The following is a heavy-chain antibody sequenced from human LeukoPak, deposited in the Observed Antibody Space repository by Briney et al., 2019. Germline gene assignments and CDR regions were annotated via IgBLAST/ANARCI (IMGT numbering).Heavy chain of an antibody. D-gene: IGHD4-17*01. J-gene: IGHJ4*02. V-gene: IGHV3-15*01. CDR2: IKSKTDGGTT. CDR1: GFTFSNAW. CDR3: TTTSNDYGDYSDY. Sequence: GGSLRLSCAASGFTFSNAWMSWVRQAPGKGLGWVGRIKSKTDGGTTDYAAPVKGRFTISRDDSRNTLYLQMNSLKTEDTAVYYCTTTSNDYGDYSDYWGQGTLVTVSS.